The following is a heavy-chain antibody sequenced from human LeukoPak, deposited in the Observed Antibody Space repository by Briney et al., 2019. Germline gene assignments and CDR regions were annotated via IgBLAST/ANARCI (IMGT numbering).Heavy chain of an antibody. CDR3: ARTDYGDCPDYYYYGMDV. J-gene: IGHJ6*02. D-gene: IGHD4-17*01. V-gene: IGHV1-69*13. CDR1: GGTFSSYA. Sequence: SVKVSCKASGGTFSSYAISWVRQAPGQGLEWMGGIIPIFGTANYAQKFQGRVTITADESTSTAYMELSSLRSEDTAVYYCARTDYGDCPDYYYYGMDVWGQGTTVTVSS. CDR2: IIPIFGTA.